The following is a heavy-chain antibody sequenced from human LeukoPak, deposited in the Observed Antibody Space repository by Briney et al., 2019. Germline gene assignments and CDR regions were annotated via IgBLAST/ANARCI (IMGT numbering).Heavy chain of an antibody. CDR2: TYHRGST. J-gene: IGHJ4*02. V-gene: IGHV4-38-2*01. CDR1: GHSISSGYY. D-gene: IGHD6-19*01. CDR3: ARQSSGWYVGHFDY. Sequence: SETLSLTCAVSGHSISSGYYWVWIRQPPGRGLDGIDRTYHRGSTYYNTSLNSRVPISLDTSKNQLSPNLHSVTPAYTRLYYCARQSSGWYVGHFDYWGQGTMVTVSS.